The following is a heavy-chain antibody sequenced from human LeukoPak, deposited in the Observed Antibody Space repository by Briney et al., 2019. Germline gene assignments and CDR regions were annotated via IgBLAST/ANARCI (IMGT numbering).Heavy chain of an antibody. J-gene: IGHJ4*02. Sequence: ASVNVSCKASGYTFTRYAMNWLRQAPGQGLEWMGIINPTGGSTTYAQKFQGRVTMTRDTSTSTVYMELSSLRSDDTAVYYCARTAARRFDYWGQGTLVTVSS. CDR1: GYTFTRYA. V-gene: IGHV1-46*01. CDR2: INPTGGST. CDR3: ARTAARRFDY. D-gene: IGHD6-6*01.